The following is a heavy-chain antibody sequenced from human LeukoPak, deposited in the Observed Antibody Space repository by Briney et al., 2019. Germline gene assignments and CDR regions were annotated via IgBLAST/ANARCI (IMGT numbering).Heavy chain of an antibody. V-gene: IGHV3-74*01. Sequence: GGSLRLSCAASGSTFSDYWMHWVRQAPGKGLVWVSRINSDGSSTADADSVKGRFTISRDNAKNTLYLQMNSLRAEDTAIYYCARVGPYCSGGSCYDYWGQGTLVTVSS. CDR1: GSTFSDYW. CDR3: ARVGPYCSGGSCYDY. D-gene: IGHD2-15*01. CDR2: INSDGSST. J-gene: IGHJ4*02.